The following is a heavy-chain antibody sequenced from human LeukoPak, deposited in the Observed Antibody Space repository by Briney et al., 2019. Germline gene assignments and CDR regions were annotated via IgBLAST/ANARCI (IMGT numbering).Heavy chain of an antibody. V-gene: IGHV4-38-2*01. D-gene: IGHD5-12*01. J-gene: IGHJ5*02. CDR2: IYHSGST. CDR1: GYSISSGYY. CDR3: ARTVEILANWFDP. Sequence: SETLSLTCAVSGYSISSGYYWGWIRPPPGKGLEWIGSIYHSGSTYYNPSLKSRVTISVDTSKNQFSLKLSSVTAADTAVYYCARTVEILANWFDPWGQGTLVTVSS.